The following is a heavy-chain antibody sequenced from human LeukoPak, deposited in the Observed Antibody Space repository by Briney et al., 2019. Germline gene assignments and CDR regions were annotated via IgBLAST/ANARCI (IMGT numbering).Heavy chain of an antibody. CDR2: ISGSGGST. V-gene: IGHV3-23*01. CDR3: AKDRGEWDQPQRPFDY. J-gene: IGHJ4*02. Sequence: GGSLRLSCAASGSTFSSYAMSWVRQAPGKGLEWVSAISGSGGSTYYADSVKGRFTISRDNSKNTLYLQMNSLRAEDTAVYYCAKDRGEWDQPQRPFDYWGQGTLVTVSS. CDR1: GSTFSSYA. D-gene: IGHD1-26*01.